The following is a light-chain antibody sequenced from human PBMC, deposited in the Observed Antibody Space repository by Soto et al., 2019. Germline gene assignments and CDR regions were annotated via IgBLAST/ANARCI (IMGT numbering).Light chain of an antibody. CDR2: GAS. CDR1: QSVRSSY. V-gene: IGKV3-20*01. J-gene: IGKJ1*01. Sequence: EIVLTQSPGTLSLSPGERATLNCRASQSVRSSYLAWYQQQPGQAPRLLIHGASRRATGIPDRFSGSGSGTDFTLTINRLEPEDFAVYFCQQYGDMWTFGQGTKVEI. CDR3: QQYGDMWT.